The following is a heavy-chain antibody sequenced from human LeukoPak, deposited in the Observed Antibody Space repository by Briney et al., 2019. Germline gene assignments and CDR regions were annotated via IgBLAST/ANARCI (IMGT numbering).Heavy chain of an antibody. CDR1: GYTFTSYY. Sequence: ASVKVSCKASGYTFTSYYMHWVRQAPGQGLEWMGIINPSGGSTSYAQKFQGRVTMTRDTSTSTVYMELSSLRSEDTAVFYCAGAEAAYYYFDYWGQGTLVNVSS. CDR2: INPSGGST. V-gene: IGHV1-46*01. J-gene: IGHJ4*02. CDR3: AGAEAAYYYFDY. D-gene: IGHD6-19*01.